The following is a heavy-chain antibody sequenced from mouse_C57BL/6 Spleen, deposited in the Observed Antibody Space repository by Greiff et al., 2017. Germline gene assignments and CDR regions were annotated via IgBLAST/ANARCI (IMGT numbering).Heavy chain of an antibody. CDR2: ISSGGDYI. J-gene: IGHJ2*01. V-gene: IGHV5-9-1*02. Sequence: EVMLVESGEGLVKPGGSLKLSCAASGFTFSSYAMSWVRQTPEKRLEWVAYISSGGDYIYYADTVKGRFTISRDNARNTLYLQMSSLKSEDTAMYYCTRSLTARNYFDYWGQGTTLTVSS. CDR1: GFTFSSYA. CDR3: TRSLTARNYFDY. D-gene: IGHD3-3*01.